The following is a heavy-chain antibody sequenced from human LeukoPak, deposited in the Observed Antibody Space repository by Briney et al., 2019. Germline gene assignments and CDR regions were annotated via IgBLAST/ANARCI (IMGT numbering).Heavy chain of an antibody. CDR3: ARPSSSGNYYY. J-gene: IGHJ4*02. Sequence: SETLSLTCAVYGGSFSGYYWSWIRQPAGKGLEWIGRIYTSGSTNYNPSLKSRVTMSVDTSKNQFSLKLSSVTAADTAVYYCARPSSSGNYYYWGQGTLVTVS. CDR2: IYTSGST. CDR1: GGSFSGYY. V-gene: IGHV4-59*10. D-gene: IGHD1-26*01.